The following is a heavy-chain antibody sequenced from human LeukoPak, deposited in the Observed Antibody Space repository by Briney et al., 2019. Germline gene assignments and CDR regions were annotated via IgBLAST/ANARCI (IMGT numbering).Heavy chain of an antibody. CDR1: GYSISSGYC. D-gene: IGHD2-8*01. V-gene: IGHV4-38-2*02. CDR3: ARRKLILTSYFDY. CDR2: IYHSGTT. J-gene: IGHJ4*02. Sequence: SETLSLTCTVSGYSISSGYCWGWIRQPPGKGLEWIGIIYHSGTTYFNPSLKSRVTVSLDKSKNHFSLKLSSVTASDTAVYYCARRKLILTSYFDYWGQGTLVTASS.